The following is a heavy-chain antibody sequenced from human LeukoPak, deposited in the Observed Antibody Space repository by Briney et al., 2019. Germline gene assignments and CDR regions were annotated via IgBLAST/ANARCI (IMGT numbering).Heavy chain of an antibody. Sequence: SVKVSCKASGGTFNSHAISWVRQAPGQRLEWMGRIIPLYATANYAQKFKGRVTITADSSTSTAYMELNSLRSDDSAVFYCVAVSAAGHFDSWGQGTLVTVSS. CDR3: VAVSAAGHFDS. D-gene: IGHD2-2*01. CDR1: GGTFNSHA. V-gene: IGHV1-69*06. J-gene: IGHJ4*02. CDR2: IIPLYATA.